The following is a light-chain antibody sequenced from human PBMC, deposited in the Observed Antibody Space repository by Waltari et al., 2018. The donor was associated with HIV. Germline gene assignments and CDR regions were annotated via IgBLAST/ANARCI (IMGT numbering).Light chain of an antibody. CDR3: AAWDDSLNVV. V-gene: IGLV1-44*01. J-gene: IGLJ2*01. CDR2: SNN. Sequence: QSVLTPPPSASGTPGQRVPISCSGSSSHIGSDTVTWYQQLPGTDPNRLIYSNNQRPSGVPDRFSGSKSGTSASLAISGLQSEDEADYYCAAWDDSLNVVFGGGTKLTVL. CDR1: SSHIGSDT.